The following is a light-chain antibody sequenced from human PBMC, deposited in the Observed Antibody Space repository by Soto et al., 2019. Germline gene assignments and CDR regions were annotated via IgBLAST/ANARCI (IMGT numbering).Light chain of an antibody. CDR1: QSVSSN. CDR2: DAS. CDR3: QQRYNWPPIT. J-gene: IGKJ5*01. V-gene: IGKV3-11*01. Sequence: EIVLTQSPATLSLSPGERATLSCSASQSVSSNLAWYQQKPGQAPRLLIYDASNRATAVTVRCSGSGSGTDFTLTVSSLEPEDFAVYYCQQRYNWPPITFGQGTRLEIK.